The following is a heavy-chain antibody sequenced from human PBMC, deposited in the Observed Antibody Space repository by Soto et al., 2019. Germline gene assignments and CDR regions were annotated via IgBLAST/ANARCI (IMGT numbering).Heavy chain of an antibody. CDR2: ISWNSGSI. D-gene: IGHD1-7*01. Sequence: EVQLVESGGGLVQPGRSLRLSCGASGFTSDDYAMHWFRQGPGKGLEWVSGISWNSGSIAYADSVKGRFTNSRDNAKNSLYLQMNSLTPEDTALYYCAKDFSDIWDYRRDFDYWGQGPLVTVSS. J-gene: IGHJ4*02. V-gene: IGHV3-9*02. CDR1: GFTSDDYA. CDR3: AKDFSDIWDYRRDFDY.